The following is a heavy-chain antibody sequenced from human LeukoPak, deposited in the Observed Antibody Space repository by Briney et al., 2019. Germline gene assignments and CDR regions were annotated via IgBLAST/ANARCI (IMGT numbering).Heavy chain of an antibody. Sequence: GESLKISCRASGYIFTSYWLGWVRQTPDKGLEWVGIIHPGDSDPRYSPSFQGQVTISVDRSITTAYLQWGSLKATDTAMYYCARLWFGELSDYFDYWGQGTLVTVSS. CDR3: ARLWFGELSDYFDY. D-gene: IGHD3-10*01. CDR1: GYIFTSYW. J-gene: IGHJ4*02. CDR2: IHPGDSDP. V-gene: IGHV5-51*01.